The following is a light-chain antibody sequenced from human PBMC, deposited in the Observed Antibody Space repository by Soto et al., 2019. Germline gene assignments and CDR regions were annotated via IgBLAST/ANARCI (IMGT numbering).Light chain of an antibody. V-gene: IGKV1-5*01. CDR1: QSISSW. J-gene: IGKJ1*01. CDR3: QQYNSDPWT. Sequence: DIQMTQSPSTLSASVGDRVTITCRARQSISSWLAWYQQKPGKAPKLLIYDASSLESGVPSRFSGSGSGTEFTLTISSLQPDDFATYYCQQYNSDPWTFGQGTKVEIK. CDR2: DAS.